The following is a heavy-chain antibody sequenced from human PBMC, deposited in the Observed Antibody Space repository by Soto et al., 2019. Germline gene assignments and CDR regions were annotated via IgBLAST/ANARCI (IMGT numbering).Heavy chain of an antibody. V-gene: IGHV1-8*01. CDR2: MNPYSGNT. CDR1: GYTFSDYD. CDR3: ARGRFRRTWFDP. J-gene: IGHJ5*02. D-gene: IGHD3-16*01. Sequence: QVQLVQSGAEVKKPGDSVKVSCKASGYTFSDYDINWVRQAAGQGLEWMGWMNPYSGNTGYAQKCQGRVTMTTETSITTAYLELSSLTFEDTAIYYCARGRFRRTWFDPWGQGTLVTVSS.